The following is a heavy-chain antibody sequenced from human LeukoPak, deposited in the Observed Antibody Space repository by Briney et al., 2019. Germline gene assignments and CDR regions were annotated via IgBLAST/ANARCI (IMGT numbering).Heavy chain of an antibody. D-gene: IGHD6-13*01. CDR3: ARDGSAWYGWFDP. J-gene: IGHJ5*02. Sequence: PSETLSLTCTVSGGSISSSSYYWGWIRQPPGKGLEWIGSIYYSGITNYNPSLKSRVTISLDKSKNQFSLKLNSLTAADTAVYYCARDGSAWYGWFDPWGQGTLVTVSS. V-gene: IGHV4-39*07. CDR2: IYYSGIT. CDR1: GGSISSSSYY.